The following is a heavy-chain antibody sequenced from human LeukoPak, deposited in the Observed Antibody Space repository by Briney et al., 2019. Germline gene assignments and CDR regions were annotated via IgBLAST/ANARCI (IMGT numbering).Heavy chain of an antibody. CDR1: GFTFSSYT. CDR3: AKDGGLWVSAHWGDY. Sequence: PGGSLRLSCTASGFTFSSYTMTWVRQAPGKGLKWVSTITTGDGNTYYADSVKGRFTVSRDDSKNTLYLQMNSLRAEDTAVYYCAKDGGLWVSAHWGDYWGQGTLVTVSS. D-gene: IGHD7-27*01. J-gene: IGHJ4*02. CDR2: ITTGDGNT. V-gene: IGHV3-23*01.